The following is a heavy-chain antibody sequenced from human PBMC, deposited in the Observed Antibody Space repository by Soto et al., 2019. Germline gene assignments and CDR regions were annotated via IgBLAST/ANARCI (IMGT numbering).Heavy chain of an antibody. CDR1: GYTFTSYG. CDR3: ARTLKYSSSSSYYYGMDV. CDR2: ISAYNGNT. J-gene: IGHJ6*02. D-gene: IGHD6-6*01. V-gene: IGHV1-18*01. Sequence: ASVKVSCKASGYTFTSYGISWVRQAPGQGLEWMGWISAYNGNTNYAQKLQGRVTMTTDTYTSTAYMELRSLRSDDTAVYYCARTLKYSSSSSYYYGMDVWGQGTTVTVSS.